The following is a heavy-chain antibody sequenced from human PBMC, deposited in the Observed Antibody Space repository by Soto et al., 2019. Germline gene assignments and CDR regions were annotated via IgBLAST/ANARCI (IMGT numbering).Heavy chain of an antibody. V-gene: IGHV4-31*03. J-gene: IGHJ6*02. CDR2: IYYSGTT. Sequence: TLSLTCTVSGGSISSGGYYWYWIRQHPGKGLEWIGYIYYSGTTYYNPSLKSRVTISVDTSKNQFSLKLSSVTAADTAVYYCAASCVACGGFNYYGMDVWGQGTTVTVS. CDR3: AASCVACGGFNYYGMDV. CDR1: GGSISSGGYY. D-gene: IGHD2-21*01.